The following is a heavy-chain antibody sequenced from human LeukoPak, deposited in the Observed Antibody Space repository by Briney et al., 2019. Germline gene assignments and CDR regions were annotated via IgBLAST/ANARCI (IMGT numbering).Heavy chain of an antibody. J-gene: IGHJ3*02. Sequence: NPPETLSLTCTVSGGSISSGGYYWSWIRQHPGKGLEWIGYIYYSGSTYYNPSLKSRVTISVDTSKNQFSLKLSSVTAADTAVYYCARDMTTVTYAFDIWGQGTMVTVSS. V-gene: IGHV4-31*03. D-gene: IGHD4-11*01. CDR3: ARDMTTVTYAFDI. CDR2: IYYSGST. CDR1: GGSISSGGYY.